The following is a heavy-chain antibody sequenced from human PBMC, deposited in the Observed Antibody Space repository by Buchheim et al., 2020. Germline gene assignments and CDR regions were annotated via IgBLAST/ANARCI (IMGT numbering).Heavy chain of an antibody. D-gene: IGHD1-14*01. CDR3: VRGFKNRDPSFDY. CDR1: GYSFTSYW. V-gene: IGHV5-51*03. Sequence: EVQLVQSGAEVKKPGESLKISCKGSGYSFTSYWIGWVRQMPGKGLEWMGIIYPGDSDTRYSPSFQGQVTISADTAIRTAYLQWDSLQVSDSAIYYCVRGFKNRDPSFDYWGQGTL. J-gene: IGHJ4*02. CDR2: IYPGDSDT.